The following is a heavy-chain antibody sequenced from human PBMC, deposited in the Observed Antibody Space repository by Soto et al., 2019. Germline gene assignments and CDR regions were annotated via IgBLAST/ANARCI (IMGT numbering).Heavy chain of an antibody. CDR3: AKGGRQWLVTSDFNY. J-gene: IGHJ4*02. V-gene: IGHV3-30*18. D-gene: IGHD6-19*01. Sequence: VQLVESGGGVVQPGRSLRLSCAASGFTFSDYAMHWVRQAPGKGLEWVAVVSHDGRNTHYADSVKGRFTISRDSFKNPASLEMTSLRAAATAVYYCAKGGRQWLVTSDFNYWGQGALVTVSS. CDR1: GFTFSDYA. CDR2: VSHDGRNT.